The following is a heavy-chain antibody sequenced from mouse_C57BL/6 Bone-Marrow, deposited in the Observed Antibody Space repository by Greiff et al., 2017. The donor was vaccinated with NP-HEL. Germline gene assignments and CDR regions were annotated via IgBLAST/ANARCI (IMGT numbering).Heavy chain of an antibody. Sequence: QVQLQQPGAELVKTGASVKLSCKASGYTFTSYWMQWVKQRPGQGLEWIGEIDPSDSYTNYNQKFKGKATLTVDTSSSTAYMQLSSLTSEDSAVYYCARGPYWGQGTSVTVSS. CDR2: IDPSDSYT. J-gene: IGHJ4*01. CDR1: GYTFTSYW. V-gene: IGHV1-50*01. CDR3: ARGPY.